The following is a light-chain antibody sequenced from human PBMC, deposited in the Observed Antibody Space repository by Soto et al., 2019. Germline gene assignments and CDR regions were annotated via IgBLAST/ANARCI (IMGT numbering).Light chain of an antibody. J-gene: IGLJ1*01. CDR1: SSDVGGYNY. Sequence: QSALTQPASVSGSPGQSITISCTGTSSDVGGYNYVSWYQQHPGKAPKLMIYEVRNRPSGVSNRFSGSKSGNTASLPISGLQAEDEADYYCSSYTSDSSSVFGTGTKVTVL. CDR2: EVR. V-gene: IGLV2-14*01. CDR3: SSYTSDSSSV.